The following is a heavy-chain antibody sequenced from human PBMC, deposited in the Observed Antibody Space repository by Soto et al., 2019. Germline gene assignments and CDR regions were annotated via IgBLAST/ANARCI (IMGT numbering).Heavy chain of an antibody. V-gene: IGHV3-66*01. J-gene: IGHJ6*03. D-gene: IGHD4-4*01. CDR1: GFTVSSNY. Sequence: EVQLVESGGGLVQPGGSLRLSCAASGFTVSSNYMSWVRQAPGKGLEWVSVIYSGGSTYYADSVKGRFTISRDNPKNTLYLQMNSLRAEDTAVYYCARDNYLISYYYMDVWGKGTTVTVSS. CDR2: IYSGGST. CDR3: ARDNYLISYYYMDV.